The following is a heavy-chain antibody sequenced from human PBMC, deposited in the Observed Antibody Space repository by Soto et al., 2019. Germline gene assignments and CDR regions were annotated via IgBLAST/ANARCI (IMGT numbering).Heavy chain of an antibody. V-gene: IGHV1-8*01. Sequence: ASVKVSCKASGYTFTSYDINWVRQATGQGLEWMGWMNPNSGNTGYAQKFQGRVTMTRNTSISTAYMELSSLRSEDTAVYYCARGILTGYNNWFDPWGQGTLVTVSS. CDR3: ARGILTGYNNWFDP. J-gene: IGHJ5*02. CDR2: MNPNSGNT. D-gene: IGHD3-9*01. CDR1: GYTFTSYD.